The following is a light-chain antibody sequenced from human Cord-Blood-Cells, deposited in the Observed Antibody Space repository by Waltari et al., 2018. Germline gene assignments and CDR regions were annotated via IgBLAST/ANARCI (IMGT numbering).Light chain of an antibody. CDR2: GAS. CDR1: QSVSSSY. J-gene: IGKJ4*01. V-gene: IGKV3-20*01. CDR3: QQYGSSPLT. Sequence: EIVLTQSPGTLSLSPGERATLSCRASQSVSSSYLAWYQQKPGQAPRLLIYGASSRXXXXXXXFSGSGSGTDFTLTISRLEPEDFAVYYCQQYGSSPLTFGGGTKVEIK.